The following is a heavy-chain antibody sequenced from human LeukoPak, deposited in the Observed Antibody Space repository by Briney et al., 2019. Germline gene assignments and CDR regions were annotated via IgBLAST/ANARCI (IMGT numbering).Heavy chain of an antibody. CDR3: ARDRSNGWSGNWFDP. J-gene: IGHJ5*02. V-gene: IGHV3-48*03. CDR1: SFSFSSFE. Sequence: GGSLRLSCAASSFSFSSFEMSWVRRAPGKGLEWSTYISSTGSTTYYADSVQGRFTVSRDNAKNSLYLHINSLRVEDTAVYFCARDRSNGWSGNWFDPWGQGTLVTVSS. CDR2: ISSTGSTT. D-gene: IGHD6-19*01.